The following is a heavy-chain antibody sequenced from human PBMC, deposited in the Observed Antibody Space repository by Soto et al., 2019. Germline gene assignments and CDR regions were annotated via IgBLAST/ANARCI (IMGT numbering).Heavy chain of an antibody. Sequence: QITLKESGPTLVKPTQTLTLTCTFSGFSLSTSGVGVGWIRQPPGKALEWLALIYWDDDKRYSPSLKSRLTITKDPSKNQVVLTMTNMDPVDTATYYCAHKSRFRGSGSYYNGNHFDYWGQGTLVTVSS. CDR2: IYWDDDK. J-gene: IGHJ4*02. V-gene: IGHV2-5*02. D-gene: IGHD3-10*01. CDR3: AHKSRFRGSGSYYNGNHFDY. CDR1: GFSLSTSGVG.